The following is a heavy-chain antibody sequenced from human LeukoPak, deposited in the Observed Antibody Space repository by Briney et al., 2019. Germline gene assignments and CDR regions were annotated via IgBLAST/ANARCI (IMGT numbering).Heavy chain of an antibody. CDR3: ANNGRWELLLDY. CDR1: GFTFSSYS. D-gene: IGHD1-26*01. CDR2: ISGSGGST. J-gene: IGHJ4*02. V-gene: IGHV3-23*01. Sequence: GGSLRLSCAASGFTFSSYSMNWVRQAPGKGLEWVSAISGSGGSTYYADSVKGRFTISRDNSKNTLYLQMNSLRAEDTAVYYCANNGRWELLLDYWGQGTLVTVSS.